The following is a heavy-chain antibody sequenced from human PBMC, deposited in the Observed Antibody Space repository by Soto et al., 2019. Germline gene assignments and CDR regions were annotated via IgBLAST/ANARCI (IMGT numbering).Heavy chain of an antibody. J-gene: IGHJ4*02. V-gene: IGHV2-26*01. CDR2: IFSNDEK. CDR3: ARIRGDWEQNLNDY. CDR1: GFSLSTARMG. Sequence: QVTLKESGPVLVKPTETLTLTCTVSGFSLSTARMGVSWIRQPPGKALEWLADIFSNDEKSYSTSLKSRLTISKDTSKSQVVLTMTNMDPVDTATYYCARIRGDWEQNLNDYWGQGTLVTVSS. D-gene: IGHD1-26*01.